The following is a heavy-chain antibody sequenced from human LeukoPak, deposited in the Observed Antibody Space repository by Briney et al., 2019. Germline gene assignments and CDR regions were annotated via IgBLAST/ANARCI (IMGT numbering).Heavy chain of an antibody. CDR2: ISSASGYI. Sequence: GGSLRLSCAASGFNFSTFSMNWVRQAPGKGLEWLSSISSASGYIFYADSVKGRFTISRDNAKNSLFLQMNSLRAEDTALYYCAKNLGSGWYFDLWGRGTLVTVSS. CDR3: AKNLGSGWYFDL. D-gene: IGHD3-10*01. J-gene: IGHJ2*01. V-gene: IGHV3-21*04. CDR1: GFNFSTFS.